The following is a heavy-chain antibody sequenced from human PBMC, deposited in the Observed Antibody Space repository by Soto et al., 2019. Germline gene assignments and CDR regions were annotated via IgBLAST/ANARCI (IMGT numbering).Heavy chain of an antibody. CDR3: ARAVLQLDP. D-gene: IGHD3-10*01. V-gene: IGHV4-30-4*08. CDR1: GGSISSSTYY. J-gene: IGHJ5*02. CDR2: IFYSGST. Sequence: PSETLSLTCTVSGGSISSSTYYWGWMRQPPGKGLEWIGYIFYSGSTYYNPSLKSRVSISVDTSKNQFSLKLSSVTAADTAVYYCARAVLQLDPWGQETLVTVSS.